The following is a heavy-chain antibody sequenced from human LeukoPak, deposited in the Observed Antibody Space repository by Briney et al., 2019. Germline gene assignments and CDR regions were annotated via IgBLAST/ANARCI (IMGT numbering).Heavy chain of an antibody. CDR1: GFTFSSYA. CDR2: ISYDGSNK. CDR3: ARDSLPNSYGYRYYYMDV. Sequence: GGSLRLSCAASGFTFSSYAMHWVRQAPGKGLEWVAVISYDGSNKYYADSVKGRFTISRDNSKNTLYLQMNSLRAEDTAVYYCARDSLPNSYGYRYYYMDVWGKGTTVTVSS. V-gene: IGHV3-30*04. D-gene: IGHD5-18*01. J-gene: IGHJ6*03.